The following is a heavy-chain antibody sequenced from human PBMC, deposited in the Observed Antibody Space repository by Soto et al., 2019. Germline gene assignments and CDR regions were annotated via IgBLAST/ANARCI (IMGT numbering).Heavy chain of an antibody. CDR2: IWYDGSNK. Sequence: QVQLVESGGGVVQPGRSLRLSCAASGFTFSSYGMHWVRQAPGKGLEWVAVIWYDGSNKYYADSVKGRFTISRDNSKNTLYLQMNSLRAEDTAVYYCARDEVDSSGSPDAFDIWGQGTMVTVSS. CDR1: GFTFSSYG. V-gene: IGHV3-33*01. CDR3: ARDEVDSSGSPDAFDI. D-gene: IGHD3-22*01. J-gene: IGHJ3*02.